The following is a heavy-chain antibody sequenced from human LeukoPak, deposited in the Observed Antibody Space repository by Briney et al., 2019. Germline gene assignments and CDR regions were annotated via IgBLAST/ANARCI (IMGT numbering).Heavy chain of an antibody. CDR3: AKTSYDSSGYHYPRSEFDY. CDR1: GFTFSSYA. D-gene: IGHD3-22*01. J-gene: IGHJ4*02. V-gene: IGHV3-23*01. CDR2: ISGSGGST. Sequence: GGSLRLSCAASGFTFSSYAMSWVRQAPGKGLEWVSAISGSGGSTYYADSVKGRFTISRDNSKNTLYLQMNSLRAEDTAVYYCAKTSYDSSGYHYPRSEFDYWGQGTLVTVSS.